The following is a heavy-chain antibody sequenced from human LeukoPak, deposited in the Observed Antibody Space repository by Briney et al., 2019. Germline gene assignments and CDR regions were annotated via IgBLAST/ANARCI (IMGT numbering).Heavy chain of an antibody. J-gene: IGHJ3*02. Sequence: SETLSLTCTVSGGSISSSGYYLGWIRQPPGKGLEWIGSIYYNGNTYYNPSLKSRVTISVDTSKNQFSLKLSSVTAADTAVYYCARGRYYYGSGSWYSLRAFDIWGQGTMVTVSS. CDR2: IYYNGNT. CDR1: GGSISSSGYY. CDR3: ARGRYYYGSGSWYSLRAFDI. V-gene: IGHV4-39*07. D-gene: IGHD3-10*01.